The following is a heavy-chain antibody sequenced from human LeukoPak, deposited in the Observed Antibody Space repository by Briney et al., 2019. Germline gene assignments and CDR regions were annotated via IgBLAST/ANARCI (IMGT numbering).Heavy chain of an antibody. CDR3: AKDFRQLWSYFDY. CDR1: GFTFSSYG. V-gene: IGHV3-30*18. Sequence: GGSLRLSCAASGFTFSSYGMHWVRQAPGKGLEWVAVISYDGSNKYYAASVKGRFTISRDNSKNTLYLQMNSLRAEDTAVYYCAKDFRQLWSYFDYWGQGTLVTVSS. J-gene: IGHJ4*02. CDR2: ISYDGSNK. D-gene: IGHD5-18*01.